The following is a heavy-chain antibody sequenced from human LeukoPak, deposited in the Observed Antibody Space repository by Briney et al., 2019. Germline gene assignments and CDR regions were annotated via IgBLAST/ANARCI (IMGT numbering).Heavy chain of an antibody. CDR2: IYYSGST. CDR3: ARQSCSGGSCYPRPYWYFDL. Sequence: PSETLSLTCTVSGGSISSYYWSWIRQPPGKGLEWIGCIYYSGSTNYNPSLKSRVTISVDTSKNQFSLKLSSVTAADTAVYYCARQSCSGGSCYPRPYWYFDLWGRGTLVTVSS. V-gene: IGHV4-59*08. CDR1: GGSISSYY. J-gene: IGHJ2*01. D-gene: IGHD2-15*01.